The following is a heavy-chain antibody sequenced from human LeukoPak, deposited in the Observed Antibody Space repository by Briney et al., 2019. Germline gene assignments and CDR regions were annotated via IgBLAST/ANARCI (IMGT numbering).Heavy chain of an antibody. CDR2: IVPIFGKT. CDR1: GGSFSSNI. Sequence: SVKVSCKASGGSFSSNIIGWVRQAPGQGLEWMGGIVPIFGKTKYAQKFQGRVTITTDESSSTAYIELSSLRSDDTAIYYCARGWGIPAPISWFDPWGQGTLVTVSS. CDR3: ARGWGIPAPISWFDP. D-gene: IGHD2-2*01. J-gene: IGHJ5*02. V-gene: IGHV1-69*05.